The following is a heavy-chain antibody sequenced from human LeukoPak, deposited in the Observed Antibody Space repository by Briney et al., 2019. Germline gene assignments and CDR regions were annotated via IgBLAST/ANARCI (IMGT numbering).Heavy chain of an antibody. CDR1: RFTFTSYW. Sequence: GGSLRLSCAGSRFTFTSYWMNWVLQAPGKGLESVANIKQDGIQTYYVDSVKGRFTISRDNARSSLYLQMNSLRVEDTAVYYCASDLSQTGAFNIWGQGTMVTVSS. CDR2: IKQDGIQT. D-gene: IGHD7-27*01. CDR3: ASDLSQTGAFNI. V-gene: IGHV3-7*01. J-gene: IGHJ3*02.